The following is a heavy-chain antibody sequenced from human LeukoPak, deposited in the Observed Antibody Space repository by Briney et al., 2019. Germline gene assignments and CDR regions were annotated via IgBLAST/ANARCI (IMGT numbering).Heavy chain of an antibody. Sequence: ASQTLSLTCAVSGGSISSGGYSWSWIRQPPGKGLEWIGYFYHSGSTYYNPSLKSRVTISVDRSKNQFSLKLSSVTAADTAVYYCARGNYGPFDYWGQGTLVTVSS. V-gene: IGHV4-30-2*01. CDR2: FYHSGST. CDR3: ARGNYGPFDY. D-gene: IGHD4-11*01. CDR1: GGSISSGGYS. J-gene: IGHJ4*02.